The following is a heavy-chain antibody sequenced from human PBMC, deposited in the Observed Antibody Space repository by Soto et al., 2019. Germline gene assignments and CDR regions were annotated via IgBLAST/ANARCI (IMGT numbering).Heavy chain of an antibody. J-gene: IGHJ6*02. D-gene: IGHD5-18*01. CDR1: GYSFTSYW. V-gene: IGHV5-51*01. CDR3: ARRRGYSYGYGPFPGYYYGMDV. CDR2: IYPGDSDT. Sequence: PGESLKISCKGSGYSFTSYWIGWVRQMPGKGLEWMGFIYPGDSDTRYSPSFQGQVTISADKSISTAYLQWSSLKASDTAMYYCARRRGYSYGYGPFPGYYYGMDVWGQGTTVTVSS.